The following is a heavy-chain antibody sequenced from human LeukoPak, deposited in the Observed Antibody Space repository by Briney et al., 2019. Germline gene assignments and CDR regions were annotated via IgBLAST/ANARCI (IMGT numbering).Heavy chain of an antibody. V-gene: IGHV3-30*04. CDR2: ISYDGSNK. Sequence: GRSLRLSCAASGFTYNSYAMHWVREAPGKGLEGVAVISYDGSNKYYADSGKGRFTISRDNSKNTLYLKMNSLRAEDTAVYYCARPIVLVPAALVSYFDYWGQGTLVTVSS. CDR3: ARPIVLVPAALVSYFDY. CDR1: GFTYNSYA. D-gene: IGHD2-2*01. J-gene: IGHJ4*02.